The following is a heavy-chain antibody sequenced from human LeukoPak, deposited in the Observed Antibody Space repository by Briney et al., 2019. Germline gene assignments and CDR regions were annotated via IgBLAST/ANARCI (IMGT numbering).Heavy chain of an antibody. CDR3: AIEAQAAGYAFDI. Sequence: ASVKVSCKASGYTFTSYGISWVRLAPGQGLEWMGWISAYSGNTNYAQKLQGRVTMTTDTSTSTAYMELRSLRSDDTAVYYCAIEAQAAGYAFDIWGQGTMVTVSS. J-gene: IGHJ3*02. V-gene: IGHV1-18*01. CDR1: GYTFTSYG. CDR2: ISAYSGNT. D-gene: IGHD6-13*01.